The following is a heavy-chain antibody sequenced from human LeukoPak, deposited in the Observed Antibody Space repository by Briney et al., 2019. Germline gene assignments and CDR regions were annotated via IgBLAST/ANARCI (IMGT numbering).Heavy chain of an antibody. CDR2: ISGSGGST. Sequence: QSGGSLRLSCAASGFTFSSYAMSWVRQAPGKGLEWVSAISGSGGSTYYADSVKGRFTISRDNSKNTLYLQMNSLRAEDTAVYYCAKGVATTHYYYYYMDVWGKGTTVTVSS. V-gene: IGHV3-23*01. CDR3: AKGVATTHYYYYYMDV. D-gene: IGHD2-15*01. CDR1: GFTFSSYA. J-gene: IGHJ6*03.